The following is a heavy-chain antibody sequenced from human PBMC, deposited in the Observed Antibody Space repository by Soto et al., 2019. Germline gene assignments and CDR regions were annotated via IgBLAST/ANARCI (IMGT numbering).Heavy chain of an antibody. CDR1: GFTFSSYA. D-gene: IGHD3-10*01. V-gene: IGHV3-23*01. J-gene: IGHJ4*02. CDR3: ALDQDGEGYFGY. CDR2: ISGSGGST. Sequence: HPGGSLRLSCAASGFTFSSYAMSWVRQAPGKGLEWVSAISGSGGSTYYADSVKGRFTISRDNSKNTLYLQMNSLRAEDTAVYYCALDQDGEGYFGYWGQGTLVTVSS.